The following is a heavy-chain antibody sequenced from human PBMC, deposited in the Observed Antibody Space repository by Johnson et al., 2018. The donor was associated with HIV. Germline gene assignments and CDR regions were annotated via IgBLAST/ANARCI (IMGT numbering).Heavy chain of an antibody. CDR2: IASDVGSA. CDR3: AREGGGTVVLGDEGAFDI. D-gene: IGHD3-10*01. Sequence: VQLVESGGGLVPPGGSLRLSCAASGFTVSSTYMSWVRQAPGKGLEWVSRIASDVGSAIYTDSVTGRFTISRDNPKNTLFLQMDSLRAEDTSVYYCAREGGGTVVLGDEGAFDIWGQGTMVTVSS. V-gene: IGHV3-66*02. J-gene: IGHJ3*02. CDR1: GFTVSSTY.